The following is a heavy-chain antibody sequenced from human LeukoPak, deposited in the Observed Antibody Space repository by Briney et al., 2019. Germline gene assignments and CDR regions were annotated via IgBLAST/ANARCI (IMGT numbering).Heavy chain of an antibody. Sequence: GRSLRLSCAASGFTFSIYGMHWVRQAPGKGLEWVAVISYDGSNKYYADSVKGRFTISRDNSKNTLYLQMNSMRAEDTAVYYCAKSVVPAAMLPPFDYWGQGTLVTVSS. V-gene: IGHV3-30*18. CDR3: AKSVVPAAMLPPFDY. J-gene: IGHJ4*02. CDR1: GFTFSIYG. D-gene: IGHD2-2*01. CDR2: ISYDGSNK.